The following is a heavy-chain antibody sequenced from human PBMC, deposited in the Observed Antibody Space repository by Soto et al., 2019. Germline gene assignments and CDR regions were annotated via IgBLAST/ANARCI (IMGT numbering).Heavy chain of an antibody. D-gene: IGHD5-18*01. V-gene: IGHV3-33*01. J-gene: IGHJ6*02. CDR3: ARARGYSYGYSVRYYYGMDV. CDR2: IWYDGSNK. CDR1: GFTFSSYG. Sequence: LRLSCAASGFTFSSYGMHWVRQAPGKGLEWVAVIWYDGSNKYYADSVKGRFTISRDNSKNTLYLQMNSLRAEDTAVYYCARARGYSYGYSVRYYYGMDVWGQGTTVTVSS.